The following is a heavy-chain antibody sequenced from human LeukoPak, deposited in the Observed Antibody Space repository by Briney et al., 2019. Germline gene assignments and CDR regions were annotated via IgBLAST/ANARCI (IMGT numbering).Heavy chain of an antibody. Sequence: SETLSLTCAVYGGSFSGYYWSWIRQPPGKGLEWIGEINHSGSTNYNPSLKSRVTISVDTSKNQFSLKLSSVTAADTAVYYCARGSGTRSRSGWYNYWGQGTLVTVSS. V-gene: IGHV4-34*01. D-gene: IGHD6-19*01. J-gene: IGHJ4*02. CDR2: INHSGST. CDR3: ARGSGTRSRSGWYNY. CDR1: GGSFSGYY.